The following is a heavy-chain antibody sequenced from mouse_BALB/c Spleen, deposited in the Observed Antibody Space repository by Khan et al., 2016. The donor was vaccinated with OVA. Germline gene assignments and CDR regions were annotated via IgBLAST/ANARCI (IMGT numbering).Heavy chain of an antibody. V-gene: IGHV1-54*03. CDR1: GYAFNNYM. CDR2: INLGSVGT. CDR3: ARGGYGSLAY. Sequence: VQLQESGAELVRPGTSVKVSCKASGYAFNNYMLEWVKNRPGQGLEWLGVINLGSVGTNYNEKFKGKATLTADNSSNTAYMQLSSLTSDDAAVYFCARGGYGSLAYWGQGTLVTVSA. J-gene: IGHJ3*01. D-gene: IGHD1-1*02.